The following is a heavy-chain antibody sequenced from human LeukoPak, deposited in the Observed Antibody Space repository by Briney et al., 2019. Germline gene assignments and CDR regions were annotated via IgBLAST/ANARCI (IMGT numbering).Heavy chain of an antibody. CDR3: ARSRVWGDYWGYFDY. CDR1: GGSIIGYY. J-gene: IGHJ4*02. D-gene: IGHD3-3*01. CDR2: IYHSGST. V-gene: IGHV4-59*01. Sequence: SETLSLTCTVSGGSIIGYYWNWIRQPPGKGLDWIGYIYHSGSTNYNPSLKSRVTISVDTSKTQISLKLRAVTAADTAVYYCARSRVWGDYWGYFDYWGQGTLVTVSS.